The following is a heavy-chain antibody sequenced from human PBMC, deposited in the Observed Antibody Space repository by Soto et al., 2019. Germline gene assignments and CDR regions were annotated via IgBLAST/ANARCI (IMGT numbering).Heavy chain of an antibody. CDR1: GYSFTGYY. D-gene: IGHD6-6*01. J-gene: IGHJ5*02. CDR3: ARAFSSSSVADWFDP. CDR2: INPNSGGT. V-gene: IGHV1-2*04. Sequence: QVQLVQSGAEMKKPGASVKVSCKASGYSFTGYYMHWVRQAPGQGLEWMGWINPNSGGTNYAQKFQGWVTMPRDTSISTAYMELSRLRSDDTAVSYCARAFSSSSVADWFDPWGQGTLVTVSS.